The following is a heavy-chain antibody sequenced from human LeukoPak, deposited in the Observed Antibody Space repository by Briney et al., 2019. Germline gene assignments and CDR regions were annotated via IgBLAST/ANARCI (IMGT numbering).Heavy chain of an antibody. CDR2: ISSSGSTI. J-gene: IGHJ4*02. D-gene: IGHD3-22*01. CDR1: GFTFSSYE. V-gene: IGHV3-48*03. Sequence: GGSLRLSCAASGFTFSSYEMNWVRQAPGKGLEWVSYISSSGSTIYYADSVKGRFTISRDNAKNSLYLQMNSLRAEDTAVYYCARGGTYYYDSSGSNFDYWGQGTLVTVSS. CDR3: ARGGTYYYDSSGSNFDY.